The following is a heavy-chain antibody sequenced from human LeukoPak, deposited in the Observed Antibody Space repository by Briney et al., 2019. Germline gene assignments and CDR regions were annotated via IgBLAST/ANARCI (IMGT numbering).Heavy chain of an antibody. V-gene: IGHV3-23*01. D-gene: IGHD3-10*01. CDR3: ARGVYGSGSSFDY. Sequence: GGSLRLSCAASGFTFSSYAMSWVRQAPGKGLEWVSAISGSGGSTYYADSVKGRFTISRDNSKNTLYLHMNSLRAEDTAVYYCARGVYGSGSSFDYWGQGTLVTVSS. J-gene: IGHJ4*02. CDR2: ISGSGGST. CDR1: GFTFSSYA.